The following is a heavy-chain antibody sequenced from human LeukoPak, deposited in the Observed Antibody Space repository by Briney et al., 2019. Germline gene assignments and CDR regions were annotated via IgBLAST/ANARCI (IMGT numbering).Heavy chain of an antibody. CDR1: GFTFNTYN. V-gene: IGHV3-21*01. CDR2: ITSSSTYT. D-gene: IGHD1-26*01. CDR3: ARDPYNGNYGDFYYYYMDV. Sequence: GGSLRLSCAASGFTFNTYNMNWVRQAPGKGLEWVSSITSSSTYTFYADSAKGRFTISRDNAKNSLYLQMNSLRDEDTAIYYCARDPYNGNYGDFYYYYMDVWGKGTTVTISS. J-gene: IGHJ6*03.